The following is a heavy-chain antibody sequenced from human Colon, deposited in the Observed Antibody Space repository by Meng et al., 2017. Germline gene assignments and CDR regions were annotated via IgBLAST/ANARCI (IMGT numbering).Heavy chain of an antibody. J-gene: IGHJ5*02. Sequence: QVQRHPGGAGLLKPSETLSLTCAVSGGSFSGFYWSWIRQPPGKGLEWIGEIDHFGISNYNSSLKGRLTMSVDTSKKQISLTLTSVTAADTAVYYCATGLRHGDWFDPWGPGTLVTVSS. V-gene: IGHV4-34*01. CDR1: GGSFSGFY. D-gene: IGHD4-17*01. CDR3: ATGLRHGDWFDP. CDR2: IDHFGIS.